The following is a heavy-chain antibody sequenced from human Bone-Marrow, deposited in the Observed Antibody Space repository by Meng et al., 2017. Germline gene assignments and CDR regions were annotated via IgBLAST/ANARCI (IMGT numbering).Heavy chain of an antibody. J-gene: IGHJ6*02. V-gene: IGHV4-34*01. CDR1: GGSFSGYY. Sequence: SETLSLTCAVYGGSFSGYYWSWIRQPPGKGLEWIGEINHSGSTNYNPSLKSRVTISVDTSKNQFSLKLSSVTAADTAVYYCASRRGRGYCSGGSCYTIYYYYGMDVWGQGTTVTVSS. CDR3: ASRRGRGYCSGGSCYTIYYYYGMDV. D-gene: IGHD2-15*01. CDR2: INHSGST.